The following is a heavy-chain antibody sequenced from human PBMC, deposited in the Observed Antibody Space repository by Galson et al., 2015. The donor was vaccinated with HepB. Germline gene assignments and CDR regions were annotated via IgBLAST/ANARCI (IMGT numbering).Heavy chain of an antibody. Sequence: QSGAEVKKPGESLKISCKGSGYSFTSCWIGWVRQMPGKGLEWMGIIYPGDSDTRYSPSFQGQVTISADKSISTAYLQWSSLRASDTAMYYCARSSQYCSSNSCYWGPWGPGTLVSVSS. CDR2: IYPGDSDT. D-gene: IGHD2-2*01. J-gene: IGHJ5*02. CDR1: GYSFTSCW. V-gene: IGHV5-51*03. CDR3: ARSSQYCSSNSCYWGP.